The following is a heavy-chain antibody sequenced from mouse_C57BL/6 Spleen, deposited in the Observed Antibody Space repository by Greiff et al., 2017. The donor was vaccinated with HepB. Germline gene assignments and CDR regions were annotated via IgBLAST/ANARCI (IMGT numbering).Heavy chain of an antibody. J-gene: IGHJ2*01. CDR3: ARYHDYDPYYFDY. V-gene: IGHV1-64*01. D-gene: IGHD2-4*01. CDR2: IHPNSGST. CDR1: GYTFTSYW. Sequence: QVQLQQPGAELVKPGASVKLSCKASGYTFTSYWMHWVKQRPGQGLEWIGMIHPNSGSTNYNEKFKSKATLTVDKSSSTAYMQLSSLTSEDSAVYYCARYHDYDPYYFDYWGQGTTLTVSS.